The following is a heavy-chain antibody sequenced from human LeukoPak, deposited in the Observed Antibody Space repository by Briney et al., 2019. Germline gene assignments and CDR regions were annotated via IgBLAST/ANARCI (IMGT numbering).Heavy chain of an antibody. CDR2: ISGSGGST. Sequence: GGSLRLSCAASGFTFTSYAMSWVRQAPGKGLEWVSVISGSGGSTYYADSVKGRFTISRDNSKNTLYLQMNSPRAEDTAVYYCARMGIAGTYDAFDIRGQGTMVTVSS. V-gene: IGHV3-23*01. D-gene: IGHD6-13*01. J-gene: IGHJ3*02. CDR1: GFTFTSYA. CDR3: ARMGIAGTYDAFDI.